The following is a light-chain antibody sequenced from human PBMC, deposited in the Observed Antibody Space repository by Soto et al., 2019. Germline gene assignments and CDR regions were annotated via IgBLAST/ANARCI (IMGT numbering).Light chain of an antibody. Sequence: PGERASLSCRASPSISGRSLAWYQQKPGQAPRLLIYDASSRATGIPDRFSGSGSGTDFILTISRLEPEDFAVYYCHQYGSSPLTFGGGTKVEIK. V-gene: IGKV3-20*01. CDR3: HQYGSSPLT. CDR1: PSISGRS. J-gene: IGKJ4*01. CDR2: DAS.